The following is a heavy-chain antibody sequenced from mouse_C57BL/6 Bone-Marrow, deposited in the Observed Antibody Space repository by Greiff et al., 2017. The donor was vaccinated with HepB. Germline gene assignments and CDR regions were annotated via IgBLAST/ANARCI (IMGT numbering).Heavy chain of an antibody. CDR1: GYTFTSYW. V-gene: IGHV1-69*01. J-gene: IGHJ4*01. CDR3: VKMSATGAMDY. Sequence: VQLQQPGAELVMPGASVKLSCKASGYTFTSYWMHWVKQRPGQGLEWIGEIDPSDSYTNYNQKFKGKSTLTVDKSSSTAYMQLSSLTSEDSAAYYCVKMSATGAMDYWGQGTSVTVSS. D-gene: IGHD1-1*01. CDR2: IDPSDSYT.